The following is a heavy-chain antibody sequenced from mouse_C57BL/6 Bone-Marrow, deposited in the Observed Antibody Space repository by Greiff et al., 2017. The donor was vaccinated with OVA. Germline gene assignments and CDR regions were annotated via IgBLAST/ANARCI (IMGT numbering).Heavy chain of an antibody. Sequence: EVKLMESGAELVKPGASVKLSCTASGFNIKDYYMHWVKQRTEQGLEWIGRIDPEDGETKYAPKFQGKATITADTSSNTAYLQLSSLTSEDTAVYYCARWDGSSPQFAYWGQGTLVTVSA. V-gene: IGHV14-2*01. J-gene: IGHJ3*01. D-gene: IGHD4-1*01. CDR3: ARWDGSSPQFAY. CDR2: IDPEDGET. CDR1: GFNIKDYY.